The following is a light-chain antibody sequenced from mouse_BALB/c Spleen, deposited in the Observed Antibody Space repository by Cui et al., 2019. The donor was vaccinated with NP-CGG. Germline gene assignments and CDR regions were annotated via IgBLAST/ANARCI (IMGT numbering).Light chain of an antibody. CDR3: ALWYSNHWV. V-gene: IGLV1*01. CDR2: GTN. CDR1: TGAVTTSNY. Sequence: QAVVTQESALPTSPGETVTLTCRSSTGAVTTSNYAKWVHEKPDHLFTGLIGGTNNRAPGVPARFSGSLIGDKAALTITGAQTEDEAIYFCALWYSNHWVFGGGTKLTVL. J-gene: IGLJ1*01.